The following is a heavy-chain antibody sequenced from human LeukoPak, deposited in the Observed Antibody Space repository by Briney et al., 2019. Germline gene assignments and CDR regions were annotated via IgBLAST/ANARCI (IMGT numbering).Heavy chain of an antibody. J-gene: IGHJ4*02. D-gene: IGHD3-10*01. V-gene: IGHV1-69*05. CDR3: ARAGNYYGSGSYRY. CDR1: GGTFSSYA. Sequence: SVKVSCKASGGTFSSYAISWVRQAPGQGLEWMGRIIPNFGTANYAQKFQGRVTITTDESTSTAYMELSSLRSEDTAVYYCARAGNYYGSGSYRYWGQGTLVTVSS. CDR2: IIPNFGTA.